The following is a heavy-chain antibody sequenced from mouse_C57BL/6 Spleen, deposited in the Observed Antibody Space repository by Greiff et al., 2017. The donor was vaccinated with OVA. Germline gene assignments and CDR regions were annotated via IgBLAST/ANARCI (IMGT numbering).Heavy chain of an antibody. J-gene: IGHJ1*03. V-gene: IGHV3-6*01. Sequence: VQLQQSGPGLVKPSQSLSLTCSVTGYSITSGYYWNWIRQFPGNKLEWMGYISYDGSNNYNPSLKNRISITRDTSKNQFFLKLNSVTTEDTATYYCAREGGIWYFDVWGTGTTVTVSS. CDR1: GYSITSGYY. CDR2: ISYDGSN. CDR3: AREGGIWYFDV.